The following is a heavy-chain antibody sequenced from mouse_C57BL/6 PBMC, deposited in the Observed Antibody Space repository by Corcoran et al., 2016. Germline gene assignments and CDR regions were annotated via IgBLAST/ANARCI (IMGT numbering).Heavy chain of an antibody. V-gene: IGHV1-50*01. CDR2: IDPSDSYT. D-gene: IGHD1-1*01. J-gene: IGHJ2*01. Sequence: QVQLQQPGAELVKPGASVKLSCKASGYTFTSYWMQWVKQRPGQGLEWIGEIDPSDSYTNYNQKFKGKATLTVDTSSSTAYMQLSSLTSEDSAVYYCARGASTVVADDYWGQGTTLTVSS. CDR1: GYTFTSYW. CDR3: ARGASTVVADDY.